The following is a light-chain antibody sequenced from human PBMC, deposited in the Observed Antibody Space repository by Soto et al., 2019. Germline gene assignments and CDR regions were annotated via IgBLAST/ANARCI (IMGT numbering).Light chain of an antibody. CDR3: QQLSRYPLT. Sequence: IQLAQSPSSLSASVGDRVTINCRASQALSNYLAWYQQKPGKAHDLXIYSAYTLQSGVQSRFSGSGSETEFSLTIRALQPEDFATYYCQQLSRYPLTFGGGTKVDIK. CDR2: SAY. CDR1: QALSNY. V-gene: IGKV1-9*01. J-gene: IGKJ4*01.